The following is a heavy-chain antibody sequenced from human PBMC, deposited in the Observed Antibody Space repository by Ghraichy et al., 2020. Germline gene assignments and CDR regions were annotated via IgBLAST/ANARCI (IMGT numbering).Heavy chain of an antibody. J-gene: IGHJ6*02. CDR1: GFTFSSYD. V-gene: IGHV3-13*01. Sequence: LSLTCAASGFTFSSYDMHWVRQATGKGLEWVSAIGTAGDTYYPGSVKGRFTISRENAKNSLYLQMNSLRAGDTAVYYCARARDRYSSSWYGPDGMDVWGQGTTVIVSS. CDR2: IGTAGDT. CDR3: ARARDRYSSSWYGPDGMDV. D-gene: IGHD6-13*01.